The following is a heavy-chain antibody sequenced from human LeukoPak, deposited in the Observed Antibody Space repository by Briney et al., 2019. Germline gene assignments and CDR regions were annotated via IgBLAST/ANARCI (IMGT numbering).Heavy chain of an antibody. CDR3: ARGGALGMDV. CDR1: GFTVSNNY. J-gene: IGHJ6*02. CDR2: ISGVASDI. V-gene: IGHV3-11*01. D-gene: IGHD1-26*01. Sequence: GGSLRLSCVASGFTVSNNYMTWIRQAPGKGLEWVSYISGVASDIYYGDSVKGRFTISRDNAKNSVYLQMNSLRAEDTAVYYCARGGALGMDVWGQGTTVTVSS.